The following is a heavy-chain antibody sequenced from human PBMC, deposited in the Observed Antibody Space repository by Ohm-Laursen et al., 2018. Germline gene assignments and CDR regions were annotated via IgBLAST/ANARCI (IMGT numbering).Heavy chain of an antibody. Sequence: SDTLSLTCAVNGESSSGYFWNWIRQPPGKGLEWIGEINHSGSTNYNPSLKSRVTISVDTSKNQFSLKLSSVTAADTAVYYCARGRLSQHYYYYGMDVWGQGTTVTVSS. CDR1: GESSSGYF. CDR3: ARGRLSQHYYYYGMDV. V-gene: IGHV4-34*01. CDR2: INHSGST. J-gene: IGHJ6*02. D-gene: IGHD3-16*02.